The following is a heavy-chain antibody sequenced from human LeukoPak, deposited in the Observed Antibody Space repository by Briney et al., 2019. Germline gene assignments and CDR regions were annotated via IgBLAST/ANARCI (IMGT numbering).Heavy chain of an antibody. V-gene: IGHV3-66*01. CDR3: ARGPDPDAFDI. CDR1: GFTVSSNY. J-gene: IGHJ3*02. Sequence: GGSLRLSCAASGFTVSSNYMSWVRQAPGKGLEWVSVIYSGGSTNYADSVKGRFTISRDNSKNTLYLQMNSLRAEDTAVYYCARGPDPDAFDIWGQGTMVTVSS. CDR2: IYSGGST.